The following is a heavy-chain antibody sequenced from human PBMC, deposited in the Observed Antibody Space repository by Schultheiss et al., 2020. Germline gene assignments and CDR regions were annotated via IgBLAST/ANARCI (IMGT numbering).Heavy chain of an antibody. CDR1: GGSISSYY. CDR2: IYYSGST. D-gene: IGHD4-17*01. V-gene: IGHV4-59*01. Sequence: SATLSLTCTVSGGSISSYYWSWIRQPPGKGLEWIGYIYYSGSTNYNPSLKSRVTISVDTSKNQFSLKLSSVTAADTAVYYCARDRGVTVSPYYYYYMDVWGKGTMVTVAS. CDR3: ARDRGVTVSPYYYYYMDV. J-gene: IGHJ6*03.